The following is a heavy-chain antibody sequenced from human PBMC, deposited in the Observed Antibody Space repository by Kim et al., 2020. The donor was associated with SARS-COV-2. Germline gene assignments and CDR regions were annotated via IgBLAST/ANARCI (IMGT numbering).Heavy chain of an antibody. CDR3: AKEGGSDYGSGSYQYYYYYGMDV. CDR2: ISGSGGST. CDR1: GFTFSSYA. D-gene: IGHD3-10*01. V-gene: IGHV3-23*01. J-gene: IGHJ6*02. Sequence: GGSLRLSCAASGFTFSSYAMSWVRQAPGKGLEWVSAISGSGGSTYYADSVKGRFTISRDNSKNTLYLQMNSLRAEDTAVYYCAKEGGSDYGSGSYQYYYYYGMDVWGQGTTVTVSS.